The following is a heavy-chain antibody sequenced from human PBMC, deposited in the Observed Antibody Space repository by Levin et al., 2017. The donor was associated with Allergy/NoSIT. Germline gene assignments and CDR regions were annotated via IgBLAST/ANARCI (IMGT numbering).Heavy chain of an antibody. CDR1: GGSISSTDYY. CDR2: IYNTGHT. D-gene: IGHD3-9*01. V-gene: IGHV4-39*01. Sequence: SETLSLTCTVSGGSISSTDYYWGWIRQPPGKGREWIGNIYNTGHTYYNPSLLSRVTISVDTSKNQFSLRLSSVTAADRAVYYCVRLNYDILTTYYTGYYYYMDVWGKGTTVTVSS. J-gene: IGHJ6*03. CDR3: VRLNYDILTTYYTGYYYYMDV.